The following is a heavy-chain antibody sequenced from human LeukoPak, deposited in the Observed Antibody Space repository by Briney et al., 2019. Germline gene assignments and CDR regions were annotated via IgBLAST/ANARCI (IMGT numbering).Heavy chain of an antibody. V-gene: IGHV3-30*18. CDR1: GFTFSSYG. CDR2: ISYDGSNK. Sequence: GGSLRLSCAASGFTFSSYGMHWVRQAPGKGLEWVAVISYDGSNKYYADSVKGRFTISRDNSENTLYLQMNSLRAEDTAVYYCAKRSSSSSLGYYYYGMDVWGQGTTVTVSS. D-gene: IGHD6-6*01. CDR3: AKRSSSSSLGYYYYGMDV. J-gene: IGHJ6*02.